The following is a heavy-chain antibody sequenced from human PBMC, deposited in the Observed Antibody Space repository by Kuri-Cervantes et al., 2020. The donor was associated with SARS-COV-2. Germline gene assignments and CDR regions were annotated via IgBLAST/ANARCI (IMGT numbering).Heavy chain of an antibody. CDR3: ARGPVVAVAATNWFDP. CDR1: GGSISSYY. Sequence: GSLRLSCTVSGGSISSYYWSWIRQPPGKGLEWIGYIYYSGSTNYNPSLKSRVTISVDTSKNQFSLKLSSVTAADTAVYYCARGPVVAVAATNWFDPWGQGTLVTVSS. D-gene: IGHD2-15*01. V-gene: IGHV4-59*01. CDR2: IYYSGST. J-gene: IGHJ5*02.